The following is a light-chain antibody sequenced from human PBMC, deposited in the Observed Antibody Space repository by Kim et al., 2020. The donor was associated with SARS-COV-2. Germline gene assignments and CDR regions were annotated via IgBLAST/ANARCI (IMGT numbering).Light chain of an antibody. CDR2: DAS. CDR1: QSVSSY. CDR3: QQRSNWPLT. V-gene: IGKV3-11*01. Sequence: EIVLTQSPATLSLSPGERATLSCRASQSVSSYLAWYQQKPGQAPRLLIYDASNRATGIPARFSGSGSGTDFTLTISSLEPEDFAVYYCQQRSNWPLTFGVGTKVDIK. J-gene: IGKJ4*01.